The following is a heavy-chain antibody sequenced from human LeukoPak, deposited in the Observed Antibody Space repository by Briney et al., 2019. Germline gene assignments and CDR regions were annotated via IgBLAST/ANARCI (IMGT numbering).Heavy chain of an antibody. J-gene: IGHJ3*02. CDR2: ISAYNGNT. D-gene: IGHD3-22*01. Sequence: ASVKVSCKASGYTFTSYGFSWVRQAPGQGLEWMGWISAYNGNTNYAQKLQGRVTMTTDTSTSTAYMELRSLRSDDTAVYYCARVGTYYYDSSGYADAFDIWGQGTMVTVSS. CDR3: ARVGTYYYDSSGYADAFDI. CDR1: GYTFTSYG. V-gene: IGHV1-18*01.